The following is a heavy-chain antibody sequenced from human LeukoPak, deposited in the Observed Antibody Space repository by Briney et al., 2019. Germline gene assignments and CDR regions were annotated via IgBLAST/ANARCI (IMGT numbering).Heavy chain of an antibody. CDR3: ARERKGGVKARRNWFDP. CDR1: GGSFSGYY. CDR2: INHSGST. D-gene: IGHD3-16*01. J-gene: IGHJ5*02. Sequence: SETLSLTCAVYGGSFSGYYWSWICQPPGKGLEWIGEINHSGSTNYNPSLKSRVTISVGTSKNQFSLKLSSVTAADTAVYYCARERKGGVKARRNWFDPWGQGTLVTVSS. V-gene: IGHV4-34*01.